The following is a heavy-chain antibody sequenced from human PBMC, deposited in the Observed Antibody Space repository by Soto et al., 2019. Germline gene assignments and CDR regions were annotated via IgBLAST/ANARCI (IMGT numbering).Heavy chain of an antibody. CDR1: STSSHY. Sequence: QVQLQESGPRLVKPSETLSLTCTVSSTSSHYWGWVRQPPGKGLEWIGSIHQSGIIHYNPSLKSRVTISVDRSKNQFSLKLSSVTAADTALYYCAAPNGESRYCFDTWAQGTLVTVS. CDR2: IHQSGII. J-gene: IGHJ4*02. CDR3: AAPNGESRYCFDT. V-gene: IGHV4-38-2*02. D-gene: IGHD3-3*01.